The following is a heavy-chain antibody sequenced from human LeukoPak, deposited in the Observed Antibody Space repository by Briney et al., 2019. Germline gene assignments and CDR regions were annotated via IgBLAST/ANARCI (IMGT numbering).Heavy chain of an antibody. CDR2: INHSGST. CDR1: GFTFSSYG. J-gene: IGHJ4*02. V-gene: IGHV4-34*01. D-gene: IGHD2-2*01. CDR3: ARTPAAQGDY. Sequence: GSLRLSCAASGFTFSSYGMSWIRQPPGKGLEWIGEINHSGSTNYNPSLKSRVTISVDTSKNQFSLKLSSVTAADTAVYYCARTPAAQGDYWGQGTLVTVSS.